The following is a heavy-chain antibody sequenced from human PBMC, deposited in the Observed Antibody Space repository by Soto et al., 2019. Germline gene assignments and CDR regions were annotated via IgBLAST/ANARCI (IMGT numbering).Heavy chain of an antibody. J-gene: IGHJ4*02. Sequence: PSETLSLTCAVSGGSISSGGYSWSWIRQPPGKGLEWIGYIYHSGSTYYNPSLKSRVTISVDRSKNQFSLKLSSVTAADTAVYYCARAGPETYYYDSSGGPFYYLGQRTLVTASS. CDR3: ARAGPETYYYDSSGGPFYY. CDR2: IYHSGST. D-gene: IGHD3-22*01. CDR1: GGSISSGGYS. V-gene: IGHV4-30-2*01.